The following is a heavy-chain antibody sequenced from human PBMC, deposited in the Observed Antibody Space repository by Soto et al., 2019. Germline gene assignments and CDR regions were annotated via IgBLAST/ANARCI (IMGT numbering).Heavy chain of an antibody. CDR3: ARGIIGQLERLAASNYYGMDV. Sequence: ASVKVSCKASGYTFTSYGISWVRQAPGQGLEWMGWISAYNGNTNYAQKLQGRVTMTTDTSTSTAYMELRSLRSEDTAVYYCARGIIGQLERLAASNYYGMDVWGQGTTVTVSS. V-gene: IGHV1-18*01. J-gene: IGHJ6*02. D-gene: IGHD1-1*01. CDR2: ISAYNGNT. CDR1: GYTFTSYG.